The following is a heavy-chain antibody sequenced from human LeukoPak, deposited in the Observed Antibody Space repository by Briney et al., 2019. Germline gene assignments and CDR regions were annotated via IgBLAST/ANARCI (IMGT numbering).Heavy chain of an antibody. D-gene: IGHD3-9*01. Sequence: GGSLRLSCAASGFIFSNYAMAWVRQAPGKGLEWVSATTGTAYKTYYADSVKGRFTISRDNSKNTLYLQMNTLRAEDTAIYYCAKNLRGNYDTLTAFDPWGPGTLVTVSS. CDR3: AKNLRGNYDTLTAFDP. V-gene: IGHV3-23*01. CDR1: GFIFSNYA. CDR2: TTGTAYKT. J-gene: IGHJ5*02.